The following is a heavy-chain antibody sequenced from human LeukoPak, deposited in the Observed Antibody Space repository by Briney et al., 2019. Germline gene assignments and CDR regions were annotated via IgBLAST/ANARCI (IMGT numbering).Heavy chain of an antibody. CDR2: IYYSGST. V-gene: IGHV4-59*01. CDR1: GGSISSYY. J-gene: IGHJ6*03. Sequence: SETLSLTCTVSGGSISSYYWSWIRQPPGKGLEWIGYIYYSGSTNYNPSLKSRVTISVDTSKNQFSLKLSSVTAADTAVYYCARGEYRVVAASYYYYYMDVWGKGTTVTVSS. D-gene: IGHD2-15*01. CDR3: ARGEYRVVAASYYYYYMDV.